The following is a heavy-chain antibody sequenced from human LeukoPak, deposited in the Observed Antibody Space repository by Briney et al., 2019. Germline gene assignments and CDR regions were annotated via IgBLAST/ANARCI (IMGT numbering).Heavy chain of an antibody. Sequence: PGGSLRLSCAASGFTFSSYEMNWVRQAPGKGLEWVSYISSSGSTIYYADSVKGRFTISRDNAKNSPYLQMNSLRAEDTAGYYCARKTGYDYVWGSYRQSNWGQGALVTVSS. CDR2: ISSSGSTI. CDR3: ARKTGYDYVWGSYRQSN. V-gene: IGHV3-48*03. D-gene: IGHD3-16*02. CDR1: GFTFSSYE. J-gene: IGHJ4*02.